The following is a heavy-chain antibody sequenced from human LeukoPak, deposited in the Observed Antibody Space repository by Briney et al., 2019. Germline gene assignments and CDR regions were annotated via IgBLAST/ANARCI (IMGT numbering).Heavy chain of an antibody. D-gene: IGHD3-9*01. CDR3: AKDVYYDILASAFDI. CDR1: GFTFSSYA. J-gene: IGHJ3*02. Sequence: GGSLRLSYAASGFTFSSYAMSWVRQAPGKGLEWVSAISGSGGSTYYADSVKGRFTISRDNSKNTLYLQMNSLRAEDTAVYYCAKDVYYDILASAFDIWGQGTMVTVSS. CDR2: ISGSGGST. V-gene: IGHV3-23*01.